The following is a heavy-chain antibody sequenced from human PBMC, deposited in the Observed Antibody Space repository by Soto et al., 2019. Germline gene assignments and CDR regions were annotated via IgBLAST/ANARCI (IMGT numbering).Heavy chain of an antibody. Sequence: QVQLVESGGGVVQFGRSLRLSCAASGFTFSNYGMHWVRQAPGKGLEWMAVIWYDGSTKYYVDSVKGRFTISRDNSKNTLYLQMNSLRAEDTAVYYCGRDTGWGSGWTDYWGQGTLVTVSS. CDR2: IWYDGSTK. V-gene: IGHV3-33*01. J-gene: IGHJ4*02. CDR1: GFTFSNYG. CDR3: GRDTGWGSGWTDY. D-gene: IGHD6-19*01.